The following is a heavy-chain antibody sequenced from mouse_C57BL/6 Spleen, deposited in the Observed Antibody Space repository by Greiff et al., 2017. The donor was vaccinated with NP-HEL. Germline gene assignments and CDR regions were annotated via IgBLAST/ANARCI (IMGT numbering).Heavy chain of an antibody. D-gene: IGHD2-4*01. CDR1: GYTFTSYG. J-gene: IGHJ2*01. CDR3: ARSGVYYDYDANFDY. V-gene: IGHV1-58*01. CDR2: IYIGNGYT. Sequence: DVQLQESGAELVRPGSSVKMSCKTSGYTFTSYGINWVKQRPGQGLEWIGYIYIGNGYTEYNEKFKGKATLTSDTSSSTAYMQLSSLTSEDSAIYFCARSGVYYDYDANFDYWGQGTTLTVSS.